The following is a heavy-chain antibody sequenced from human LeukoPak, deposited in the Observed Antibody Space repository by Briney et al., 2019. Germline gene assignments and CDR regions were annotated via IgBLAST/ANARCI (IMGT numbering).Heavy chain of an antibody. D-gene: IGHD5-12*01. CDR1: GGSISSSSYY. CDR2: IYYSGST. CDR3: AGGGLAGYDWQWFDP. V-gene: IGHV4-61*05. J-gene: IGHJ5*02. Sequence: SETLSLTCTVSGGSISSSSYYWGWIRQPPGKGLEWIGYIYYSGSTNYNPSLKSRVTISVDTSKNQFSLKLSSVTAADTAVYYCAGGGLAGYDWQWFDPWGQGTLVTVSS.